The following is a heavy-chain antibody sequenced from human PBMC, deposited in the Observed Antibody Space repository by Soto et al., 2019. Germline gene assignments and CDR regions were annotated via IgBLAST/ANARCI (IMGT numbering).Heavy chain of an antibody. J-gene: IGHJ4*02. CDR3: AKDPTPHSSGWYSTLDYFDY. Sequence: GGSLRLSCAASGFTFSSYAMSWVRQAPGKGLEWVSAISGSGGSTYYADSVKGRFTISRDNSKNTLYLQMNSLRAEDTAVYYCAKDPTPHSSGWYSTLDYFDYWGQGTLVTVSS. V-gene: IGHV3-23*01. CDR1: GFTFSSYA. D-gene: IGHD6-19*01. CDR2: ISGSGGST.